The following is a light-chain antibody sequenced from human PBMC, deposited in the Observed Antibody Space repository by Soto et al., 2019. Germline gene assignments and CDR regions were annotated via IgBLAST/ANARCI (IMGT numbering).Light chain of an antibody. CDR2: EVS. V-gene: IGLV2-14*01. J-gene: IGLJ3*02. CDR3: SSYTSSSTLV. Sequence: QSVLTQPASVSGSPGQSITISCTGTSSDVGGYNYVSWYQQYPAKAPKLMIYEVSNRPSGVSNRFSGSKSGNTASLTISGLQAEDEADYYCSSYTSSSTLVFGGGTKLTVL. CDR1: SSDVGGYNY.